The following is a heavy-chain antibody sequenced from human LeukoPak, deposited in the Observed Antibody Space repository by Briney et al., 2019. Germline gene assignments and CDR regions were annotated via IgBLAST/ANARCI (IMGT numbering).Heavy chain of an antibody. J-gene: IGHJ4*02. CDR1: GGSISSGTYY. CDR2: IYTSGST. V-gene: IGHV4-61*02. D-gene: IGHD4-11*01. Sequence: PSETLSLTCTVSGGSISSGTYYWSWIRQPAGEGLEWIGRIYTSGSTNYNPSLKSRVTISLDTSKNQFSLSLSSVTAADTAVYYCAGLDYSDLSHCFDYWGQGTLVTVSS. CDR3: AGLDYSDLSHCFDY.